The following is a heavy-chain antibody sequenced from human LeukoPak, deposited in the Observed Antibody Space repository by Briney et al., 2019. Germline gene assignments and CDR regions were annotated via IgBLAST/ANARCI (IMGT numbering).Heavy chain of an antibody. CDR3: ARDRALPGGVIVPIDY. V-gene: IGHV1-46*01. J-gene: IGHJ4*02. CDR2: INPSGGST. D-gene: IGHD3-16*02. CDR1: GYTFTSYY. Sequence: ASVTVSCKASGYTFTSYYMHWVRQAPGQGLEWMGIINPSGGSTSYAQKFQGRVTMTRDMSTSTVYMELSSLRSEDTAVYYCARDRALPGGVIVPIDYWGQGTLVTVSS.